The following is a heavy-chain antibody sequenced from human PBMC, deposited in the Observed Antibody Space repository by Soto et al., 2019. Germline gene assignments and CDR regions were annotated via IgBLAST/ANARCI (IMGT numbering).Heavy chain of an antibody. CDR1: GFSLSTSGMC. J-gene: IGHJ6*02. V-gene: IGHV2-70*11. CDR2: IDWDDDK. CDR3: ARICIPVAGYLFYGMDV. Sequence: SGPTLVNPTQTLTLTCTFSGFSLSTSGMCVSWIRQPPGKALEWLARIDWDDDKYYNTSLRTRLTISKDTSKNQVVLTMTNMAAVDTAMYFCARICIPVAGYLFYGMDVWGQGTTVTVSS. D-gene: IGHD6-19*01.